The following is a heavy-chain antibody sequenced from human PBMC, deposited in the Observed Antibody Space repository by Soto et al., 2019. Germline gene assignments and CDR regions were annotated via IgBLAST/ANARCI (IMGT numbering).Heavy chain of an antibody. CDR1: GFTFSSYS. CDR2: ISSSSSYI. J-gene: IGHJ6*02. Sequence: EVQLVESGGGLVKPGGSLRLSCAASGFTFSSYSMNWVRQAPGKGLEWVSSISSSSSYIYYADSVKGRFTISRDNAKNSLYLQMNSLRAEDTAVYYCARDCSGGSCYSPYYGMDVWGQGTTVTVSS. CDR3: ARDCSGGSCYSPYYGMDV. V-gene: IGHV3-21*01. D-gene: IGHD2-15*01.